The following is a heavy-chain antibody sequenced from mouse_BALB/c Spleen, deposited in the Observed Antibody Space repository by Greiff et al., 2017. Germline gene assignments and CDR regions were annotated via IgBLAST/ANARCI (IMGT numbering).Heavy chain of an antibody. CDR3: ARGGYFDY. V-gene: IGHV1-42*01. CDR1: GYSFTDYY. CDR2: INPSTGGT. J-gene: IGHJ2*01. Sequence: VQLQQSGPELVKTGASVKISCKASGYSFTDYYMHWVKQSPEKSFEWIGEINPSTGGTSYNQKFKGKATLTVDKSSSTAYMQLKSLTSEDSAVYYCARGGYFDYWGQGTTLTVSS.